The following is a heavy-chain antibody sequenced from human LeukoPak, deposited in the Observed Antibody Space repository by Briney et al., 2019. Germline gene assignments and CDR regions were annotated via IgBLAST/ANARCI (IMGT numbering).Heavy chain of an antibody. CDR3: GSVFDY. J-gene: IGHJ4*02. CDR1: GFTFSSYA. V-gene: IGHV3-74*01. CDR2: INSEGSST. Sequence: GGSLRLSCAASGFTFSSYAMSWVRQAPGKGLVWVSRINSEGSSTSYADSVKGRFTISRDNAKNTLFLQMNSLRAEDTAVYYCGSVFDYWGQGALVTVSS.